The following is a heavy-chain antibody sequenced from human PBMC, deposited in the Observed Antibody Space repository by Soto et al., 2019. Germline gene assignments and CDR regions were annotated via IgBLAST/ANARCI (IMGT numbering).Heavy chain of an antibody. CDR3: ARERDSSSWKGRGGFDY. J-gene: IGHJ4*02. D-gene: IGHD6-13*01. CDR1: GGTFSSYA. Sequence: QVQLVQSGAEVKKPGSSVKVSCKASGGTFSSYAISWVRQAPGQGLEWMGGIIPIFGTANYAQKFQGRVTITADESTSTAYMELSSLRSEDTAVYYWARERDSSSWKGRGGFDYWGQGTLVTVSS. CDR2: IIPIFGTA. V-gene: IGHV1-69*01.